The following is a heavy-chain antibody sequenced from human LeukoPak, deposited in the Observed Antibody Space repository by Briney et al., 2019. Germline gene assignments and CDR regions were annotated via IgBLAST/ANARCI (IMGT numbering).Heavy chain of an antibody. CDR3: ARYGDYDPDYAMDV. V-gene: IGHV1-8*02. CDR1: GYTFTSYA. CDR2: MNPNSGNT. Sequence: ASVKVSCKASGYTFTSYAMNWVRQAPGQGLEWMGWMNPNSGNTGYAQKFQGRVTMTRNTSISTAYMELSSLRSGDTAVYYCARYGDYDPDYAMDVWGQGTTVTVSS. J-gene: IGHJ6*02. D-gene: IGHD4-17*01.